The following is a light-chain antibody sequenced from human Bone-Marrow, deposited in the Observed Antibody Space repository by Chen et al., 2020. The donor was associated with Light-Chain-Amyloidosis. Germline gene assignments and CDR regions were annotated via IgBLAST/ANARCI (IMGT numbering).Light chain of an antibody. CDR2: RDT. J-gene: IGLJ2*01. CDR3: QSADSSGTYEVI. CDR1: DLPTKY. V-gene: IGLV3-25*03. Sequence: SYELTQPPSVSVSPGQTARTTCPGDDLPTKYAYWYQQKPGQAPVLVITRDTERPSGISERFSGSSSGTTATLTISGVQAEDEADYHCQSADSSGTYEVIFGGGTKLTVL.